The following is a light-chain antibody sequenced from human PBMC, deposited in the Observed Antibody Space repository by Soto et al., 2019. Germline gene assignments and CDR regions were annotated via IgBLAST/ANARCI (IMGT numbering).Light chain of an antibody. V-gene: IGKV3-15*01. CDR3: QPYNTWPPGT. CDR1: QSVSSN. Sequence: EIVMTQSPATLSVSPGERATLSCRASQSVSSNLAWYRQKPGQAPRLLIYGASTRATGIPGRFSGSGSGTEFTLTISSLQSEDFAVYYCQPYNTWPPGTFGQGTKVEIK. J-gene: IGKJ1*01. CDR2: GAS.